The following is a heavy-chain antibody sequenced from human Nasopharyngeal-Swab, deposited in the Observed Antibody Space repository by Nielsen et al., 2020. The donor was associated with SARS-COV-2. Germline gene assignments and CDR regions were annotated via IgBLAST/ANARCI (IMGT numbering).Heavy chain of an antibody. J-gene: IGHJ1*01. CDR1: GCSISIGGYY. D-gene: IGHD3-22*01. Sequence: SETLSLTCTLSGCSISIGGYYWSWIRQHPGKGLEWIGYIYYSGSTYYNPSLKSRVTISVDTSKNQFSLKLSSVTAADTAVYYCARVTSSGYRGYFQHWGQGTLVTVSS. CDR3: ARVTSSGYRGYFQH. CDR2: IYYSGST. V-gene: IGHV4-31*03.